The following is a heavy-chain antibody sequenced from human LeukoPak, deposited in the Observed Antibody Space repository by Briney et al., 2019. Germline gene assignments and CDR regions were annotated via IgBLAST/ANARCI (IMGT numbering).Heavy chain of an antibody. Sequence: GGSLRLSCAASGFSFSRYGMHWVRRAPGKGLEYVSAISSNGGSTYYADSVKGRFTISRDNSKNTLYLQMSSLRAEDTAVYYCVKGRCSGGSCYHYFDYWGQGTLVTVSS. CDR2: ISSNGGST. D-gene: IGHD2-15*01. CDR3: VKGRCSGGSCYHYFDY. J-gene: IGHJ4*02. V-gene: IGHV3-64D*06. CDR1: GFSFSRYG.